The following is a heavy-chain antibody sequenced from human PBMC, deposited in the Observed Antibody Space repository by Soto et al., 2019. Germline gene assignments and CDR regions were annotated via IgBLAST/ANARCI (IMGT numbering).Heavy chain of an antibody. D-gene: IGHD6-13*01. CDR1: GFTFSSYA. Sequence: PGGSLRLSCAASGFTFSSYAMHWVRQAPGKGLEWVAVISYDGSNKYYADSVKGRFTISRDNSKNTLYLQMGSLRAEDMAVYYCARDANSSSWYGGYYYYGMDVWGQGTTVTVSS. CDR2: ISYDGSNK. V-gene: IGHV3-30*14. J-gene: IGHJ6*02. CDR3: ARDANSSSWYGGYYYYGMDV.